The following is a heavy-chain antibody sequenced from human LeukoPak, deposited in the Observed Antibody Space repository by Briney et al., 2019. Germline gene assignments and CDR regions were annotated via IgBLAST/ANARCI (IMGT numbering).Heavy chain of an antibody. V-gene: IGHV4-59*01. CDR2: IYYSGST. CDR3: ARLAGWYLDY. D-gene: IGHD2-15*01. CDR1: GGSMSNYY. J-gene: IGHJ4*02. Sequence: PSETLSLTCTVSGGSMSNYYWTWIRQPPGKGLEWIGYIYYSGSTNYNPSLKSRVTISVDTSKNQFSLKLSSVTAADTAVYYCARLAGWYLDYWGQGTLVTVSS.